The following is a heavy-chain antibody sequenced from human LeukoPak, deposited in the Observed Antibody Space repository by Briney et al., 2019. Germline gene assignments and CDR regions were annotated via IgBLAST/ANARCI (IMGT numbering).Heavy chain of an antibody. D-gene: IGHD6-19*01. CDR1: GGTFSSYA. Sequence: ASVKVSCKASGGTFSSYAISWVRQAPGQGLEWMGGIIPIFGTANYAQKFQGRVTITADESTSTAYMELSSLRSDDTAVYYCARSGGSPGCSSGWYDYWGQGTLVTVSS. V-gene: IGHV1-69*13. CDR3: ARSGGSPGCSSGWYDY. J-gene: IGHJ4*02. CDR2: IIPIFGTA.